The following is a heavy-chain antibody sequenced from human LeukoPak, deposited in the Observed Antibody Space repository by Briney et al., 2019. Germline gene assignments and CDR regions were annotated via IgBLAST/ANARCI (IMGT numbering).Heavy chain of an antibody. CDR2: TGGSGSNT. J-gene: IGHJ4*02. CDR3: AKDRDRAPDY. Sequence: GGSLRLSCAASGFTFSNYAMSWVRQAPGKGLEWVSATGGSGSNTFYADSVKGRFTISRDNSKNTLYLQMNSLRAEDTAVYYCAKDRDRAPDYWGQRTLVTVSS. D-gene: IGHD3-10*01. CDR1: GFTFSNYA. V-gene: IGHV3-23*01.